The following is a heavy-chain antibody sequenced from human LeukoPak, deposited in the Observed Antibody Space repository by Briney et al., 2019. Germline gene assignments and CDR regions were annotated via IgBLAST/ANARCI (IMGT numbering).Heavy chain of an antibody. CDR2: IIPIFGTA. Sequence: GSSVKVSCKASGGTFSSYAISWVRQAPGQGPEWMGGIIPIFGTANYAQKFQGRVTITADESTSTAYMELSSLRSEDTAVYYCARDIVVVVAASYYYYYGMDVWGKGTTVTVSS. CDR3: ARDIVVVVAASYYYYYGMDV. CDR1: GGTFSSYA. V-gene: IGHV1-69*01. J-gene: IGHJ6*04. D-gene: IGHD2-15*01.